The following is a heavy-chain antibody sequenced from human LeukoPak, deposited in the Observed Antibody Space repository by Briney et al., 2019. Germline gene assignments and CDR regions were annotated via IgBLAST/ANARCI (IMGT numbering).Heavy chain of an antibody. CDR3: ARGDYDFWSGPFSY. Sequence: GASVKVSCKASGYTFTGYYMHWVRQAPGQGLEWMGRLNPNSGVTNFAQRFQGRVTMTRDTSISTAHMELSSLRSDDTAVYYCARGDYDFWSGPFSYWGQGTLVTVSS. V-gene: IGHV1-2*06. D-gene: IGHD3-3*01. J-gene: IGHJ4*02. CDR2: LNPNSGVT. CDR1: GYTFTGYY.